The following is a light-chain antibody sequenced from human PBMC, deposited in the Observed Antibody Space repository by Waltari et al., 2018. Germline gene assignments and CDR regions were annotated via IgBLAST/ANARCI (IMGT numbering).Light chain of an antibody. CDR2: RAS. V-gene: IGKV1-5*03. Sequence: DIQMTQSPSTLSASVGDRVTITCRASQSTGDWMAWDQQEPGKAPKLLIYRASTLHSGVPSRFSGSGSGTEFTLTISSLQPDDFGSYYCQYYYLYSRGFGQGTKVEIK. CDR1: QSTGDW. J-gene: IGKJ2*03. CDR3: QYYYLYSRG.